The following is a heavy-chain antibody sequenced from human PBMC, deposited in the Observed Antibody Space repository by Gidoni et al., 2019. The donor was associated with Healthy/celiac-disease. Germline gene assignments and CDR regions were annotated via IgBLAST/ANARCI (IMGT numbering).Heavy chain of an antibody. Sequence: QVQLVQSGAEVKKPGASVKVSCKAAGYTFTGYYMHWVRQAPGQGLEWMGWINPNSGGTNYAQKFQGRVTMTRYTSISTAYMELSRLRSDDTAVYYCARGDYYDSSGYYWAFDYWGQGTLVTVSS. CDR3: ARGDYYDSSGYYWAFDY. V-gene: IGHV1-2*02. D-gene: IGHD3-22*01. CDR1: GYTFTGYY. CDR2: INPNSGGT. J-gene: IGHJ4*02.